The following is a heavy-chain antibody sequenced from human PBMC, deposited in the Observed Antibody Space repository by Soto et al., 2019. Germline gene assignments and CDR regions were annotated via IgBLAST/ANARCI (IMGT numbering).Heavy chain of an antibody. CDR2: IWYDGSNK. D-gene: IGHD3-10*01. V-gene: IGHV3-33*01. Sequence: QVQLVESGGGVDQSGMSLRLSCAASGFIFNTYGMHWVRQAPGKGLEWVAVIWYDGSNKYYADSVKGRFTISRDNSMETLHLQLYSLRAEATAGYYSAREPRGPDAPEFWSQGTMVTVSS. CDR3: AREPRGPDAPEF. CDR1: GFIFNTYG. J-gene: IGHJ3*01.